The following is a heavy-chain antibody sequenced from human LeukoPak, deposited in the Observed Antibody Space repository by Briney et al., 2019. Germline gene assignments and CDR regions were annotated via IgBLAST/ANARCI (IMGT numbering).Heavy chain of an antibody. CDR1: GYTFTSYD. J-gene: IGHJ3*01. CDR2: MNPNSSNT. V-gene: IGHV1-8*01. D-gene: IGHD6-13*01. CDR3: ARSDRGYSSSWFGRKRGTDAFDV. Sequence: ASVKVSCKASGYTFTSYDINWVRQATGQGLEWMGWMNPNSSNTGYAQKFQGRVTMTRNTSISTAYMELSSLRPEETAVYYWARSDRGYSSSWFGRKRGTDAFDVWGQGTMVTVSS.